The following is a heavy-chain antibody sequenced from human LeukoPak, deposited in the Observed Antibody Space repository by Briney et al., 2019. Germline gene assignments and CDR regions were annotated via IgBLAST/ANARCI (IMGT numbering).Heavy chain of an antibody. Sequence: ASVKVSCKASGYTFTGYFIHWVRQTPGQGLEWMGCINPNSSGTYYAQRFQDRVTMTRDTSISTAYMELSRLRSDDTAVYYCASGSDISSFYLYYSDYWGQGSLVTVSS. V-gene: IGHV1-2*02. J-gene: IGHJ4*02. CDR1: GYTFTGYF. D-gene: IGHD2-21*01. CDR2: INPNSSGT. CDR3: ASGSDISSFYLYYSDY.